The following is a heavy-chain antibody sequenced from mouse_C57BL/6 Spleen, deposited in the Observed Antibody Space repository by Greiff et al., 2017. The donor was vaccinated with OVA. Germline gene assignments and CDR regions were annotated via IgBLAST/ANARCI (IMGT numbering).Heavy chain of an antibody. CDR2: IYPGDGDS. D-gene: IGHD3-2*02. V-gene: IGHV1-82*01. CDR3: ASPGVDSSGFDY. Sequence: QVQLQQSGPELVKPGASVKISCKASGYAFSSSWMNWVKQRPGKGLEWIGRIYPGDGDSNYNGKFKGKATLTADKSSSTAYIQLSSLTSEDSAVYFCASPGVDSSGFDYWGQGTTLTVSS. J-gene: IGHJ2*01. CDR1: GYAFSSSW.